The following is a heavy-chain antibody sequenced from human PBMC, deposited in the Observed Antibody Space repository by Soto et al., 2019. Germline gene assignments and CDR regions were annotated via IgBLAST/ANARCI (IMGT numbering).Heavy chain of an antibody. CDR2: MNPNSGNT. V-gene: IGHV1-8*01. CDR3: ARGMFVQPRAAPDY. J-gene: IGHJ4*02. D-gene: IGHD3-10*02. CDR1: GYTFTSYD. Sequence: ASVKVSFKASGYTFTSYDINWVRQATGQGLEWMGWMNPNSGNTGYAQKFQGRVTMTRNTSISTAYMELSSLRSEDTAVYYCARGMFVQPRAAPDYWGQGTLVTVSS.